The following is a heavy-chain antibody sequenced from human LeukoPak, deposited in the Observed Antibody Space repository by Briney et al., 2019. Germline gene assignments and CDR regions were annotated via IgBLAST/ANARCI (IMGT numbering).Heavy chain of an antibody. D-gene: IGHD4-17*01. CDR2: INAGNGNT. CDR3: ARVPMSRSSTVTTYPDY. Sequence: ASVKVSCKASGYTFTSYAMHWVRQAPGQRLEWMGWINAGNGNTKYSQKFQGRVTITRDTSASTAYMELSSLRSEDTAVHYCARVPMSRSSTVTTYPDYWGQGTLVTVSS. CDR1: GYTFTSYA. J-gene: IGHJ4*02. V-gene: IGHV1-3*01.